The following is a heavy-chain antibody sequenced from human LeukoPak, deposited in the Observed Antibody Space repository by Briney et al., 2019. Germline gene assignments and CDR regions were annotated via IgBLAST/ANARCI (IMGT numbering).Heavy chain of an antibody. Sequence: NPSETLSLTCTVSGGSISSSSYYWGWIRQPPGKGLEWIRSIYYSGSTYYNPSLKSRVTISVDTSKNQFSLKLSSVTAADTAVYYCAREGCSSTSCLEYWGQGTLVTVSS. V-gene: IGHV4-39*07. CDR1: GGSISSSSYY. D-gene: IGHD2-2*01. J-gene: IGHJ4*02. CDR3: AREGCSSTSCLEY. CDR2: IYYSGST.